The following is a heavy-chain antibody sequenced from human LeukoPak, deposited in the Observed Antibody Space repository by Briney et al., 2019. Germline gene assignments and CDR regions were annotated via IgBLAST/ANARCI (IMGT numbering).Heavy chain of an antibody. CDR2: IYSGGNT. Sequence: GGSLRLSCTVSGFTVSSNSWSWVRQAPGKGLEWVSFIYSGGNTHYSDSVKGRFTISRDTSKNTLYLQMNSLRADDTAIYYCARRAGKYSHPYDYWGQGTLVTVSS. CDR1: GFTVSSNS. CDR3: ARRAGKYSHPYDY. V-gene: IGHV3-53*01. J-gene: IGHJ4*02. D-gene: IGHD2/OR15-2a*01.